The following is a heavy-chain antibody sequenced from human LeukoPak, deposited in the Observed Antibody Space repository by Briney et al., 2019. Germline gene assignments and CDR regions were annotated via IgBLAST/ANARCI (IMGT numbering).Heavy chain of an antibody. CDR1: GFTFSSYW. CDR2: IKQDGSES. J-gene: IGHJ4*02. D-gene: IGHD3-16*01. CDR3: ARLGEKADFDY. Sequence: GGSLRLSCAASGFTFSSYWMSWVRQAPGKGLEWVANIKQDGSESYSVDSVKGRFTFSRDNAKNSLYLQINSLRAEDTAVYYCARLGEKADFDYWGQGTLVTVSS. V-gene: IGHV3-7*01.